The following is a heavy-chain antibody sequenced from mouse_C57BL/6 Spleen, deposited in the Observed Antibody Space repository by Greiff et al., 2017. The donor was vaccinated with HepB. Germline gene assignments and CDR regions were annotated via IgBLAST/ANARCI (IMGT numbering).Heavy chain of an antibody. CDR3: ASQAYYSNYEFAY. V-gene: IGHV1-69*01. Sequence: QVQLQQPGAELVMPGASVKLSCKASGYTFTSYWMHWVKQRPGQGLEWIGEIDPSDSYTNYNQKFKGKSTLTVDKSSSTAYMQLSSLTSEDSAVYYCASQAYYSNYEFAYWGQGTLVTVSA. CDR1: GYTFTSYW. CDR2: IDPSDSYT. J-gene: IGHJ3*01. D-gene: IGHD2-5*01.